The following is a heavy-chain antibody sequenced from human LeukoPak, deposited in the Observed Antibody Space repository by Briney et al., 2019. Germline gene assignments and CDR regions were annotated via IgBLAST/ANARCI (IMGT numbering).Heavy chain of an antibody. J-gene: IGHJ5*02. CDR3: ARRIANRNWFDP. CDR1: GGSFSGYY. Sequence: SETLSLTCAVYGGSFSGYYWSWIRQPPGKGLEWIGEINHSGSTNYNPSLKSRVTISVDTSKNQFSLKLTSVTAADTAVYYCARRIANRNWFDPWGQGTLVTVSS. D-gene: IGHD1/OR15-1a*01. V-gene: IGHV4-34*01. CDR2: INHSGST.